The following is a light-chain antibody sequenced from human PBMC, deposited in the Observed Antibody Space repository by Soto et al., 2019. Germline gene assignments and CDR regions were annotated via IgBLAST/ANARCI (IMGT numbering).Light chain of an antibody. V-gene: IGKV3-20*01. Sequence: DILMTQSPGSLSLSPGERAIISCRASQSVSDNYLAWYQQKPGQAPLLLISGASSRAAGVPYRFSGSGSGTDFTLTISSLEPEDFAVYYCQKYGSAPRTFGQGTKVEIK. J-gene: IGKJ4*01. CDR3: QKYGSAPRT. CDR1: QSVSDNY. CDR2: GAS.